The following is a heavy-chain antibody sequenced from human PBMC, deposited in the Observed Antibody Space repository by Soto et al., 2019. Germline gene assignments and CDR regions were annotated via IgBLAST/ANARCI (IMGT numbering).Heavy chain of an antibody. D-gene: IGHD3-22*01. J-gene: IGHJ5*02. V-gene: IGHV3-48*02. CDR2: ISKSGSST. Sequence: EVQLVESGGNLVQPGGSLRLSCAASGFTFSDYNMNWVRQVPGKGLEWISYISKSGSSTYNADSVKGRFTVSRDNAKNALYLQLNRLRDEDTAVYDCGREAISGCYGEAWGQGTVVTVSS. CDR1: GFTFSDYN. CDR3: GREAISGCYGEA.